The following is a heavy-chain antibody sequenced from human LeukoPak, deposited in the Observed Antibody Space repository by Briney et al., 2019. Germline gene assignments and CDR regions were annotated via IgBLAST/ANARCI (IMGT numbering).Heavy chain of an antibody. Sequence: GGSLRLSCAASGFTFSDYYMSWIRQAPGKGLEWVSYISSSGSTIYYADSVKGRFTISRDNAKNSLYLQMNSLRAEDTAVYYCANHLACGSTSCPPFDYWGQGTLVTVSS. V-gene: IGHV3-11*04. CDR3: ANHLACGSTSCPPFDY. D-gene: IGHD2-2*01. J-gene: IGHJ4*02. CDR1: GFTFSDYY. CDR2: ISSSGSTI.